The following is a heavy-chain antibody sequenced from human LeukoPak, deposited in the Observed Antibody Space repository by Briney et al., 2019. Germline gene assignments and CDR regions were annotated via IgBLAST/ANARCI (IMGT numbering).Heavy chain of an antibody. CDR3: ARGPNRITMMIGDAFDI. J-gene: IGHJ3*02. CDR1: GGSISSYY. Sequence: PSETLSLTCTVSGGSISSYYRSWIRQPAGKGLKWIGRIYTSGSTSYNPSLKSRVTMSVDTSKNQFSLKLSSVTAADTAVYYCARGPNRITMMIGDAFDIWGQGTMVTISS. CDR2: IYTSGST. V-gene: IGHV4-4*07. D-gene: IGHD3-22*01.